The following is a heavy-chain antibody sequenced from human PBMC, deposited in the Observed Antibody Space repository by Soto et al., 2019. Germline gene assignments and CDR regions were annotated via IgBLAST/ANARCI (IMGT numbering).Heavy chain of an antibody. J-gene: IGHJ4*02. CDR2: IRADNDNT. Sequence: QVQLVQSGAEEKKPGASMKVSCRASGYTFTNYAMHWVRQAPGQSLEWMGWIRADNDNTEYSQRFQGSITITRHTSAGTAHMERRSLRAEDTAVFYCARGSPNRGGWTLDYWGQGTLVTVSS. CDR3: ARGSPNRGGWTLDY. CDR1: GYTFTNYA. D-gene: IGHD2-15*01. V-gene: IGHV1-3*05.